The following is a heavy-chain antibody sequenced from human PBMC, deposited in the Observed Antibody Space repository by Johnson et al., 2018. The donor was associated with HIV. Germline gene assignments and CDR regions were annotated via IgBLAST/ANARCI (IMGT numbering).Heavy chain of an antibody. D-gene: IGHD4-17*01. V-gene: IGHV3-73*01. Sequence: VQLVESGGGLVQPGGSLKLSCAASGFTFSGSAMHWVRQASGKGLEWVGRIRGRANTYATAYAASLKGSFTISRDDSTNTAYLQMNSLTPGDTAGYYCARGEDGVDAFDIWGQGTMVTVSS. CDR3: ARGEDGVDAFDI. CDR2: IRGRANTYAT. CDR1: GFTFSGSA. J-gene: IGHJ3*02.